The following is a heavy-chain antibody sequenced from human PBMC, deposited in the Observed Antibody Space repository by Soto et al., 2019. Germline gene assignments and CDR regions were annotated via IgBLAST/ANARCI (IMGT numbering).Heavy chain of an antibody. CDR3: ARDIRVEVGGEGFRNNWFDP. V-gene: IGHV4-31*03. D-gene: IGHD1-1*01. CDR1: GGSISSGGYY. J-gene: IGHJ5*02. CDR2: IYYCGST. Sequence: QVQLQESGPGLVKPSQTLSLTCTVSGGSISSGGYYWSWIRQHPGKGLEWIGYIYYCGSTYYNPSPKRRVTIAVDTAKNQFSLKLSSVTGADTAVYYCARDIRVEVGGEGFRNNWFDPWGQGTLVTVSS.